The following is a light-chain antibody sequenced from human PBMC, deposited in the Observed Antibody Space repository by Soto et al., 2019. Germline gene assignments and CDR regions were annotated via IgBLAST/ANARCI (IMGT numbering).Light chain of an antibody. Sequence: DIVLTQSPGTLSLSPGERATLSCRASQSLSSRFLAWYQQKPGQAPKLLISGASSRATGIPDRFSGSGCGTDFTLTISRLEPEDFGGYYCLQCDGSLTFGGGTKVEIK. J-gene: IGKJ4*01. CDR1: QSLSSRF. CDR2: GAS. V-gene: IGKV3-20*01. CDR3: LQCDGSLT.